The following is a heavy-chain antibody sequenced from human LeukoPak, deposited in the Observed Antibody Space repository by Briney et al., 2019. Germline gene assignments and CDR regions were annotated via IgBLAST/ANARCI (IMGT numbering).Heavy chain of an antibody. CDR1: GYTFTSYV. Sequence: ASVKVSCTASGYTFTSYVITWVRQAPGQGLKWMGWISAYNGNTNYAQKLQGRVTMTTDTSTSTAYMELRSLRSDDTAVYYCARSYDNFWAANNDYWGQGTLVTVSS. V-gene: IGHV1-18*01. D-gene: IGHD3/OR15-3a*01. J-gene: IGHJ4*02. CDR3: ARSYDNFWAANNDY. CDR2: ISAYNGNT.